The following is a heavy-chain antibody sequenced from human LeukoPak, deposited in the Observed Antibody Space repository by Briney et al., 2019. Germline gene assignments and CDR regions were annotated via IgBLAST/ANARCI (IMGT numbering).Heavy chain of an antibody. V-gene: IGHV3-30*02. CDR1: GFTFSSYG. CDR2: VWYDETNK. Sequence: PGGSLRLSCAASGFTFSSYGMHWVRQAPDKGLEWVAFVWYDETNKYYADSVKGRFTISRDNSKNTLYLQMNSLRADDTAVYYCAKPGGGSSIGYWGQGTPATVFS. J-gene: IGHJ4*02. CDR3: AKPGGGSSIGY. D-gene: IGHD6-6*01.